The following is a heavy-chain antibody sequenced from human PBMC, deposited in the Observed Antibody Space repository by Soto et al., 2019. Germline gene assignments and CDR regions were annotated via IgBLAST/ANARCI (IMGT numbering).Heavy chain of an antibody. V-gene: IGHV4-59*01. CDR1: GGSISSDY. D-gene: IGHD3-9*01. CDR3: ARANILTGYSDTFDI. CDR2: IYFGGSA. J-gene: IGHJ3*02. Sequence: SETLSLTCTVSGGSISSDYWAWIRQTPGKGLEWIAFIYFGGSASYNPSLASRASTSADTFHNQLSLRLSSVTAADTAVYYCARANILTGYSDTFDIWGQGTMVTVSS.